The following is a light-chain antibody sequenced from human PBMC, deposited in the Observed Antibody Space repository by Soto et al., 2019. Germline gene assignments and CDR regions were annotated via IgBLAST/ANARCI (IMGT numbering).Light chain of an antibody. V-gene: IGLV1-40*01. CDR2: GNS. CDR3: QSYDSSLSAPYV. J-gene: IGLJ1*01. CDR1: SSNIGAGYG. Sequence: QSVLTQPPSVSGAPGQRITISCTGSSSNIGAGYGVHWYQHLPGTAPKLLIYGNSNRPSGVPDRFSGSKSGPSASLAITGFQADDEADYYCQSYDSSLSAPYVFGTGTKVTVL.